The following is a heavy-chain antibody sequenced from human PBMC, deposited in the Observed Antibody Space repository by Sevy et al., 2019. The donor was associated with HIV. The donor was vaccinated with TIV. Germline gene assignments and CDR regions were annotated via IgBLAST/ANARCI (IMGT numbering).Heavy chain of an antibody. D-gene: IGHD2-15*01. CDR2: IYSDVRT. CDR1: GFSVSSNY. CDR3: SREDIVLGEDNYYGMDV. J-gene: IGHJ6*02. Sequence: GGSLRLSCVVSGFSVSSNYMSWVRQAPGKGLEWVSNIYSDVRTYNADSVRGRFTISRDTSKNTGYLEMKSLRAEDTAVYYCSREDIVLGEDNYYGMDVWGHGTTVTVSS. V-gene: IGHV3-53*01.